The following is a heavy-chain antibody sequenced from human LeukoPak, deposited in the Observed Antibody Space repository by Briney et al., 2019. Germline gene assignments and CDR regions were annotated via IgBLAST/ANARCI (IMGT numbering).Heavy chain of an antibody. CDR1: GGSINSYY. J-gene: IGHJ4*02. CDR2: IYSSGST. V-gene: IGHV4-4*07. CDR3: ARVLGWAAFDY. D-gene: IGHD2-15*01. Sequence: SETLSLTCTVSGGSINSYYWSWFRQPAGKGLEWIGRIYSSGSTNYNPSLKSRVTMSVDTSNNHFSLKLNSVTAADTAVYYCARVLGWAAFDYWGQGILVTVSS.